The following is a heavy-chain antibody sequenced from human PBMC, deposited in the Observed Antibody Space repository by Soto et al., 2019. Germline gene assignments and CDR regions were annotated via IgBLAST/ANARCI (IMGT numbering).Heavy chain of an antibody. CDR1: GGSISTGGYY. Sequence: QVQLQESGPGLVKSSQTLSLTCSVSGGSISTGGYYWSWIRQRPGRGLEWIGYIYHSGMTFSNPSLQRRVAISIDTSQDPCSLKLSSVTAADTAVYYCATVRWELHDAFDIWGHGTMVSVSS. CDR2: IYHSGMT. D-gene: IGHD1-26*01. CDR3: ATVRWELHDAFDI. V-gene: IGHV4-31*03. J-gene: IGHJ3*02.